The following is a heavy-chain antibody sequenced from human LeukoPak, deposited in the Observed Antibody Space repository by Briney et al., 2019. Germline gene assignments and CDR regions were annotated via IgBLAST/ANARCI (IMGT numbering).Heavy chain of an antibody. Sequence: GESLKISCEASEDTFNNYWIAWVRQVPGEGLEWVGIIFPGDSDTRYSPSLQGHVTISADKSVSTAYLQWGSLKASDSAMYYCVRDRNGRYAFDIWGLGTRVTVSS. CDR1: EDTFNNYW. J-gene: IGHJ3*02. V-gene: IGHV5-51*01. CDR3: VRDRNGRYAFDI. CDR2: IFPGDSDT. D-gene: IGHD1-14*01.